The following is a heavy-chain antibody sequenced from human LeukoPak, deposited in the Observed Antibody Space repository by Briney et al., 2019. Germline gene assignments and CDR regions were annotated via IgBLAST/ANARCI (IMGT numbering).Heavy chain of an antibody. D-gene: IGHD3-22*01. CDR2: MSSDGNAI. Sequence: RPGRSLRLSCAASGFTFTAYLVHWVRQAPGKGLEWVAVMSSDGNAIFYADSVKGRFTISRDNSKNTLYLQMNSLRAEDTALYYCVREGEHYYDHIASFDYWGQGTLVTVSS. J-gene: IGHJ4*02. CDR1: GFTFTAYL. V-gene: IGHV3-30-3*01. CDR3: VREGEHYYDHIASFDY.